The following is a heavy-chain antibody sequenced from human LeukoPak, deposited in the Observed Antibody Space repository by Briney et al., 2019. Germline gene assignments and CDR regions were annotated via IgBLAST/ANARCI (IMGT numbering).Heavy chain of an antibody. CDR3: AKETRAAGFDY. V-gene: IGHV3-30*18. J-gene: IGHJ4*02. D-gene: IGHD6-19*01. CDR1: GFTFSRYG. Sequence: GGSLRLSCAASGFTFSRYGMHWVRQAPGKGLEWVAVISYDGSNKYYADSVKGRFTISRDNSKNTLYLQMNSLRAEDTAVYYCAKETRAAGFDYWGQGTLVTVSS. CDR2: ISYDGSNK.